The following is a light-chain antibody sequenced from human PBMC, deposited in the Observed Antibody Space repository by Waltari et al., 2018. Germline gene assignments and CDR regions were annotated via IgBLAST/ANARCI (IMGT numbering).Light chain of an antibody. CDR3: QQRRNWPLT. J-gene: IGKJ4*01. CDR2: DAS. Sequence: SCRTSQSVGTYLAWYQQRPGLSPRLLIYDASYRATGIPARFSGSGSETDFTLTISSLQPEDFAVYYCQQRRNWPLTFGGGTRVEI. V-gene: IGKV3-11*01. CDR1: QSVGTY.